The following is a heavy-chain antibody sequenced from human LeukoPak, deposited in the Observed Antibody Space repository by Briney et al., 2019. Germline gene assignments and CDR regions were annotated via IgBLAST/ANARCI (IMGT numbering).Heavy chain of an antibody. V-gene: IGHV4-39*07. CDR2: IYYSGST. CDR3: ARDLASSTTHYGMDV. D-gene: IGHD2-2*01. Sequence: SETLSLTCTVSGGSISSSSYYWGWIRQPPGKGLEWIGSIYYSGSTYYNPSLKSRVTISVDTSKNQFSLKLSSVTAADTAVYYCARDLASSTTHYGMDVWGQGTTVTVSS. CDR1: GGSISSSSYY. J-gene: IGHJ6*02.